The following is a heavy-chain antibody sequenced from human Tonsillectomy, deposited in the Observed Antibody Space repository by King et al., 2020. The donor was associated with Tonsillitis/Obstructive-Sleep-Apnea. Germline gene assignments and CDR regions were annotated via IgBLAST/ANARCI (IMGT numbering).Heavy chain of an antibody. Sequence: VQLVESGGGVVQPGRSLRLSCAASGFTFSSYGMHWVRQAPGKGLEWVAVIWYDGSNTYYSDSVMGRFTISRDNSKNTLYLQMNSLRAEDTAVYYCARGRLAAAGAKVLGYYYMDVWGKGTTVTVSS. CDR2: IWYDGSNT. CDR3: ARGRLAAAGAKVLGYYYMDV. CDR1: GFTFSSYG. D-gene: IGHD6-13*01. J-gene: IGHJ6*03. V-gene: IGHV3-33*01.